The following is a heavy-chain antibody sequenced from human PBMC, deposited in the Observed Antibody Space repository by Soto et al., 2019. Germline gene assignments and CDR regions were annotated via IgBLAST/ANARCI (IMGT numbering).Heavy chain of an antibody. CDR3: GRGGGHYYYYYYGMDV. V-gene: IGHV4-34*01. CDR2: INHSGST. J-gene: IGHJ6*01. Sequence: SETLSLTCAVYGGSFSGYYWSWIRQPPGKGLEWIGEINHSGSTNYNPSLTSRVTISVDTSKNQFSLKLSSVTAAATALYYCGRGGGHYYYYYYGMDVWGQGTTVTVSS. D-gene: IGHD1-26*01. CDR1: GGSFSGYY.